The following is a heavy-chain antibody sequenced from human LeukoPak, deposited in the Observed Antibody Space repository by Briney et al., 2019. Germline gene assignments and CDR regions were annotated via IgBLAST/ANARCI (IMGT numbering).Heavy chain of an antibody. V-gene: IGHV3-9*01. CDR2: ISWNSGSI. CDR3: ARDGEDYYDSSGYYYGY. Sequence: HAGRSLRLSCAASGFTFDDYAMHWVRQAPGKGLEWVSGISWNSGSIGYADSVKGRFTISRDNAKKSLYLQMNSLRAEDTAVYYCARDGEDYYDSSGYYYGYWGQGTLVTVSS. CDR1: GFTFDDYA. D-gene: IGHD3-22*01. J-gene: IGHJ4*02.